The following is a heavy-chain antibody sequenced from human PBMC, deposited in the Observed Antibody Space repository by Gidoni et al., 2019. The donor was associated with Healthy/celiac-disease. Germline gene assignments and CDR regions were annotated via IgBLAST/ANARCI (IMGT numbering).Heavy chain of an antibody. CDR1: GGSISSSSYY. CDR3: AREILRGYFDWLKALWVDGMDV. V-gene: IGHV4-39*07. Sequence: QLQLQESGPGLVKPSETLSLTCTVSGGSISSSSYYWGWIRQPPGKGLEWIGSIYYSGSTYYNPSLKSRVTISVDTSKNQFSLKLSSVTAADTAVYYCAREILRGYFDWLKALWVDGMDVWGQGTTVTVSS. J-gene: IGHJ6*02. CDR2: IYYSGST. D-gene: IGHD3-9*01.